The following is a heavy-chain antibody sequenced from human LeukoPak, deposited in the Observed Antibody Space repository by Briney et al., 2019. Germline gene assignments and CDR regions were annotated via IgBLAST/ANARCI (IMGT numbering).Heavy chain of an antibody. Sequence: GGSLRLSCAASGFTFSDYYMTWVRQAPGKGLEWVSYISSSSGSTIYYADSVKGRFTISRDNAKNSLYLQMNSLRAEDTAVYYCARGPKWLRGAFDYWGQGTLVTVSS. J-gene: IGHJ4*02. D-gene: IGHD5-12*01. V-gene: IGHV3-11*04. CDR3: ARGPKWLRGAFDY. CDR1: GFTFSDYY. CDR2: ISSSSGSTI.